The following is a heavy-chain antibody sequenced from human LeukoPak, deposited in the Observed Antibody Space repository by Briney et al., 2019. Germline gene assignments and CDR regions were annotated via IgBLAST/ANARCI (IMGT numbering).Heavy chain of an antibody. Sequence: SETLSLTCTVSGGSISSYYWSWIRQPPGKGLEWIGYIYYSGSTTYNTSLKSRVTISVDTSKNQFSLKLSSVTAADTAVYYCARHEWLTTVTKVVAFDIWGQGTMVTVSS. D-gene: IGHD4-17*01. CDR1: GGSISSYY. V-gene: IGHV4-59*08. CDR2: IYYSGST. CDR3: ARHEWLTTVTKVVAFDI. J-gene: IGHJ3*02.